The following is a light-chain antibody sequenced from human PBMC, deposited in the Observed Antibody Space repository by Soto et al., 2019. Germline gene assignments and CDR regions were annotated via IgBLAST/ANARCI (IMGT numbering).Light chain of an antibody. CDR1: QSVSSNY. Sequence: LTQFPGTLSLSPGDRATLSCGASQSVSSNYIAWYQQKPGQAPRLLIYGTSNRATGIPDRFSGSGSATDFTLTISRLEPEDFAVYYCHQYGDSPQTFGQGTKVDIK. CDR3: HQYGDSPQT. V-gene: IGKV3-20*01. CDR2: GTS. J-gene: IGKJ1*01.